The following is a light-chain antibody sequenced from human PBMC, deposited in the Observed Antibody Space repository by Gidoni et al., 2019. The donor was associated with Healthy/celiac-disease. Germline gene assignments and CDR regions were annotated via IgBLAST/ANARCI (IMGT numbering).Light chain of an antibody. J-gene: IGKJ1*01. V-gene: IGKV3-11*01. CDR3: QQRSNWAGQA. Sequence: EIVLTQSPATLSLSPGERATLSCRASQSVSSYLAWYQQKPGQAPRLLIYDASNRATGIPARCSGSGSGTDFTLTISSLEPEDFAVYYCQQRSNWAGQAFGQGTKVEIK. CDR2: DAS. CDR1: QSVSSY.